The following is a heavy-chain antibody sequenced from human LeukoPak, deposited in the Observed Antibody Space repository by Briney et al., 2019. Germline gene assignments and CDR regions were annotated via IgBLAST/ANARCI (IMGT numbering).Heavy chain of an antibody. D-gene: IGHD3-3*01. V-gene: IGHV1-18*01. CDR3: AGGVSLTYDFWSGYGGDY. J-gene: IGHJ4*02. CDR1: GYTFTSYG. Sequence: ASVKVSCKASGYTFTSYGISWVRQAPGQGLEWMGWISAYNGNTNYAQKLQGRVTMTTDTSTSTAYMELRSLRSDDTAVYYCAGGVSLTYDFWSGYGGDYWGQGTLVTVSS. CDR2: ISAYNGNT.